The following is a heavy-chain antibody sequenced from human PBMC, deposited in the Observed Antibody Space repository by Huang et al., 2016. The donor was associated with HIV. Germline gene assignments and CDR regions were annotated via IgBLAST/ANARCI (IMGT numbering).Heavy chain of an antibody. V-gene: IGHV1-69*13. Sequence: QVQLVQSGTEVKTPGSSVKVSCKAFGGTFSRYGISWVRQAPGQGLEWTGGISPISGAANYAQKFQGRVTITADESTNTAYMELTSLRFDDTAVYYCARTSNWKAEYFRFWGQGTLVTVAS. D-gene: IGHD1-20*01. CDR2: ISPISGAA. CDR1: GGTFSRYG. J-gene: IGHJ1*01. CDR3: ARTSNWKAEYFRF.